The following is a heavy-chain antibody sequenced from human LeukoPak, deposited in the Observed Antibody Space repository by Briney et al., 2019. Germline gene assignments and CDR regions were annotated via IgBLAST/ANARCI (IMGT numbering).Heavy chain of an antibody. V-gene: IGHV4-30-2*01. J-gene: IGHJ4*02. CDR2: INHSGST. Sequence: SQTLSLTCTVSGGSISSGGYYWSWIRQPPGKGLEWIGEINHSGSTNYNPSLKSRVTISVDTSKNQFSLKLSSVTAADTAVYYCARGRRLYYGSGRAGYFDYWGQGTLVTVSS. D-gene: IGHD3-10*01. CDR3: ARGRRLYYGSGRAGYFDY. CDR1: GGSISSGGYY.